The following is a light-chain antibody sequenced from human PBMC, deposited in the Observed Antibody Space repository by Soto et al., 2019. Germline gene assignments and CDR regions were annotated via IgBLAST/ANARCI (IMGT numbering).Light chain of an antibody. J-gene: IGKJ1*01. CDR1: QSVSSSY. CDR3: QQYGSSRWT. CDR2: DAS. V-gene: IGKV3-20*01. Sequence: EIVLTQSPGTLSLSPRERATLSCRASQSVSSSYLAWYQQKPGQAPRLLIYDASSRATGIPDRFSGSGSGTDFTLTISRLEPEDFVVYYCQQYGSSRWTFGQGTKVEIK.